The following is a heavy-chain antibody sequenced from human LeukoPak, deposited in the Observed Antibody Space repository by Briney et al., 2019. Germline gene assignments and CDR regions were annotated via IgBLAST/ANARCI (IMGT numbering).Heavy chain of an antibody. CDR2: IYYSGST. J-gene: IGHJ1*01. Sequence: PSETLSLTCTVSGDSISSGDYYWSWIRQPPGKGLEWIGYIYYSGSTNYNPSLKSRVTISVDTSKNQFSLKLSSVTAADTAVYYCAKSGSYLLYFQHWGQGTLVTVSS. V-gene: IGHV4-61*08. CDR3: AKSGSYLLYFQH. D-gene: IGHD1-26*01. CDR1: GDSISSGDYY.